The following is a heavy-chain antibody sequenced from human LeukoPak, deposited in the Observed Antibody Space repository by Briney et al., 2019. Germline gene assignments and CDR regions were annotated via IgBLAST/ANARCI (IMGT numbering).Heavy chain of an antibody. CDR1: GYTFTSYD. D-gene: IGHD3-3*01. J-gene: IGHJ3*02. CDR2: MNPNSGNT. CDR3: ARGGFLEWTHNLDAFDI. Sequence: GASVKVSSKASGYTFTSYDINWVRQATGQGLEWMGWMNPNSGNTGYAQKFQGRVTITRNTSISTAYMELSSLRSEDTAVYYCARGGFLEWTHNLDAFDIWGQGTMVTVSS. V-gene: IGHV1-8*03.